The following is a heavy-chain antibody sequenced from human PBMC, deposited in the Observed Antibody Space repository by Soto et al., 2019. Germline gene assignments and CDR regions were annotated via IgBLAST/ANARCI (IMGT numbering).Heavy chain of an antibody. Sequence: SETLSLTCTVSGASVSGNDWSWIRLTPGKGLEWIGNIHNSGASKYNPSLKSRVTISLDTSKNEFSLKIGSVTTADTAVYYCARVPQWLRYDNWFDPWGQGNLVTVSS. D-gene: IGHD5-12*01. CDR3: ARVPQWLRYDNWFDP. V-gene: IGHV4-59*02. J-gene: IGHJ5*02. CDR1: GASVSGND. CDR2: IHNSGAS.